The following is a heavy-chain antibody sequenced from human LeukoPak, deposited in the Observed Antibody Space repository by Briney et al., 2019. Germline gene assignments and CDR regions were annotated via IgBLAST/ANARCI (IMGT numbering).Heavy chain of an antibody. V-gene: IGHV3-7*01. J-gene: IGHJ4*02. CDR3: ARDSALWFGELLYDY. Sequence: SGGSLRLSCAASGFTFSSYWMSWVRQAPGKGLEWVANIKQDGSEKYYVDSVKGRFTISRDNAKNSLYLQMNSLRAEDTAVYYCARDSALWFGELLYDYWGQGTLVTVSS. CDR2: IKQDGSEK. CDR1: GFTFSSYW. D-gene: IGHD3-10*01.